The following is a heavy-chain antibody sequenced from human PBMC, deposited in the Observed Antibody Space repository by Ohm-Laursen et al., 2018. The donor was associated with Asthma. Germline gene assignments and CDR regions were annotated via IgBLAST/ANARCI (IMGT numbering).Heavy chain of an antibody. D-gene: IGHD2/OR15-2a*01. CDR3: ARRRNSRFDY. J-gene: IGHJ4*02. CDR1: GFTFSSYG. Sequence: SLRLSCAAPGFTFSSYGMHWVRQAPGKGLEWVAVIWYDGSNKYYADSVKGRFTISRDNAKNSLYLQMNSLRAEDTAVYYCARRRNSRFDYWGQGTLVTVSS. CDR2: IWYDGSNK. V-gene: IGHV3-33*01.